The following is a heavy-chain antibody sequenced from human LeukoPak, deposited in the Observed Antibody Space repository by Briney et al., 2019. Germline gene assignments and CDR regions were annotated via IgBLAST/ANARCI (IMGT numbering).Heavy chain of an antibody. J-gene: IGHJ4*02. V-gene: IGHV4-59*02. Sequence: SETLSLTCSVSGASVSSDYWSWIRHSPGTGLEWIGYIYHPTTTNYNPSLKSRVSMSLDTSKNQFSLDLTSVTAADTAMYSCATGHSSGWFDFWGRGTLVTVSS. CDR2: IYHPTTT. CDR3: ATGHSSGWFDF. D-gene: IGHD6-19*01. CDR1: GASVSSDY.